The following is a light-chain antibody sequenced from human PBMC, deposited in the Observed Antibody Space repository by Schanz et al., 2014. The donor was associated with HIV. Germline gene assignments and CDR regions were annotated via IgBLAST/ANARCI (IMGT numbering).Light chain of an antibody. J-gene: IGKJ2*01. Sequence: DIQMTQSPSTLSASVGDRVTITCRASQSISTYLNWYQQKPGKAPQLLIYRASTLQSGVPSRFSGSGSRTDFTLTINSLQREDFTSYYCQQSYSVPPTFGQGTKVEI. CDR3: QQSYSVPPT. V-gene: IGKV1-39*01. CDR2: RAS. CDR1: QSISTY.